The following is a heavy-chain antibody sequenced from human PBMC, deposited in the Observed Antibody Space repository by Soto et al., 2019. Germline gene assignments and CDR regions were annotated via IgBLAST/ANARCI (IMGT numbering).Heavy chain of an antibody. Sequence: GGSLKLSCAASGFTFSDYYMSWIRQAPGKGLEWVSYISSSGSTIYYADSVKGRFTISRDNAKNSLYLQMNSLRAEDTAVYYCARAVPVWLCSGGSCYSDGPKYYYYGMDVWGQGTTVTAP. CDR3: ARAVPVWLCSGGSCYSDGPKYYYYGMDV. CDR2: ISSSGSTI. V-gene: IGHV3-11*01. CDR1: GFTFSDYY. D-gene: IGHD2-15*01. J-gene: IGHJ6*02.